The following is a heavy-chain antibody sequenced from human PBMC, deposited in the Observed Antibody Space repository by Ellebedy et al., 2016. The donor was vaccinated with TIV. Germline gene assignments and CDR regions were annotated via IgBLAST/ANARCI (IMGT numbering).Heavy chain of an antibody. CDR3: ARDRYGDYYFDS. D-gene: IGHD4-17*01. Sequence: GESLKISXAASGFTFSSYAMHWVRQAPGKGLEWVAVISYDGSNKYYADSVKGRFTISRDNAKNSLYLQMSSLRAEDTAVYYCARDRYGDYYFDSWGQGTLVIVSS. V-gene: IGHV3-30-3*01. CDR1: GFTFSSYA. CDR2: ISYDGSNK. J-gene: IGHJ4*02.